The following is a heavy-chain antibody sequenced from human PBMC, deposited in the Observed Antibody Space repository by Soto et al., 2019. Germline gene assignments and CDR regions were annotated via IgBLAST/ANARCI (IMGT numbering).Heavy chain of an antibody. D-gene: IGHD6-13*01. V-gene: IGHV4-30-2*01. Sequence: PSETLSLTCAVSGGSISSGGYSWSWIRQPPGKGLEWIGYIYHSGSTYYNPSLKSRVTISVDRSKNQFSLKLSSVTAADTAVYYCARGKYSSSWYEGSYYGMDVWGQGTTVTVSS. CDR1: GGSISSGGYS. CDR2: IYHSGST. CDR3: ARGKYSSSWYEGSYYGMDV. J-gene: IGHJ6*02.